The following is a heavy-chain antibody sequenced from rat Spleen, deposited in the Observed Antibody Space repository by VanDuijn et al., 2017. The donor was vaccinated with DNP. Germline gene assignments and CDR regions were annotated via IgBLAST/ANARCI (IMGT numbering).Heavy chain of an antibody. Sequence: EVQLVESGGGLVQPGRSLKLSCAASGFSFSYYYMAWVRQAPTKGLEWVATSIYDDSRTYYRDSVKGRFTISRDNAKSTLYLQMDSLRSEDTATYYCVRWNSGHFDYWGQGVMVTVSS. CDR1: GFSFSYYY. J-gene: IGHJ2*01. V-gene: IGHV5-7*01. D-gene: IGHD4-3*01. CDR3: VRWNSGHFDY. CDR2: SIYDDSRT.